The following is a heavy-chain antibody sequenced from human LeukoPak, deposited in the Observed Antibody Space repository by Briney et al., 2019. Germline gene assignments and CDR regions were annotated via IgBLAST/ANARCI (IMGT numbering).Heavy chain of an antibody. Sequence: PGRSLRLSCTASGFTFGDYAMNWVRQAPGRGLEWVGFIRSKAYGGTTEYGASVKVRFTISRDDSKSIAYLQMNSLKTEDTAVYYCARRGYDYGYLDYWGQGTLVTVSS. CDR1: GFTFGDYA. V-gene: IGHV3-49*04. CDR2: IRSKAYGGTT. J-gene: IGHJ4*02. D-gene: IGHD5-18*01. CDR3: ARRGYDYGYLDY.